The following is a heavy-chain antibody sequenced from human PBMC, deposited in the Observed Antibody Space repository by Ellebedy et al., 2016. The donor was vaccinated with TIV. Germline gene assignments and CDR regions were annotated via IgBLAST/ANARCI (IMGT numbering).Heavy chain of an antibody. J-gene: IGHJ4*02. CDR2: ISGEGGSS. CDR1: GFTFSQSG. D-gene: IGHD3-16*01. Sequence: GESLKISCEASGFTFSQSGMSWVRQAPGKGLEWVSSISGEGGSSYYADSVKGRFTISRDNSKDTLFLQMNSLRADDTAVYYCAKSGGLFTLRNALDNWGQGTLVTVSS. V-gene: IGHV3-23*01. CDR3: AKSGGLFTLRNALDN.